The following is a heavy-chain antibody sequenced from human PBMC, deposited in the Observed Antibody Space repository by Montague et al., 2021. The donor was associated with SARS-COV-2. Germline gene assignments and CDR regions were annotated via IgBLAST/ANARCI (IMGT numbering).Heavy chain of an antibody. CDR3: TQERGPGRTTWHDFDY. J-gene: IGHJ4*02. CDR2: TYYRSKWYN. V-gene: IGHV6-1*01. CDR1: GDSVSSNIAA. Sequence: CAISGDSVSSNIAAWNWIRQSPPRRLEWLGSTYYRSKWYNDYAVSVRSRITISPDTSKNQFSLQLNSVTPEDTAVYYCTQERGPGRTTWHDFDYWGQGTLVTVAA. D-gene: IGHD1-14*01.